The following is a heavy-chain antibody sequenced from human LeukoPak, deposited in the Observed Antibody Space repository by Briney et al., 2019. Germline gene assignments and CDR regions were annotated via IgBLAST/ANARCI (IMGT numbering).Heavy chain of an antibody. CDR1: GYTFTDYF. CDR3: ATVNSQSVYFDY. D-gene: IGHD2-21*01. Sequence: GASVKVSCKASGYTFTDYFLHWVRQAPGQGLEWMGWINPNSGGTNYAQKFQGRVTMTRDTSISTAYMELSRLRSDDTAVYYCATVNSQSVYFDYWGQGTLVTVSS. CDR2: INPNSGGT. V-gene: IGHV1-2*02. J-gene: IGHJ4*02.